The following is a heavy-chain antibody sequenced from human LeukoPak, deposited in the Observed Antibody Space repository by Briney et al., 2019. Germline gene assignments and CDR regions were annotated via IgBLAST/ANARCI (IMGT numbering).Heavy chain of an antibody. J-gene: IGHJ3*02. Sequence: PGGSLRLSCAASGFTFSSYGMSRVRQAPGKGLEWVSAISGSGGSTYYADSVKGRFTISRDNSKNTLYLQMNSLRAEDTAVYYCAKDLLYYDSSGYLRRDDAFDIWGQGTMVTVSS. CDR2: ISGSGGST. CDR1: GFTFSSYG. D-gene: IGHD3-22*01. CDR3: AKDLLYYDSSGYLRRDDAFDI. V-gene: IGHV3-23*01.